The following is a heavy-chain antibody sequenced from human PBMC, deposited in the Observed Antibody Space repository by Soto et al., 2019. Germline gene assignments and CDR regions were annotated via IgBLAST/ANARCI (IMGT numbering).Heavy chain of an antibody. J-gene: IGHJ4*02. V-gene: IGHV3-49*04. CDR2: IRSKAYGGTT. D-gene: IGHD2-15*01. CDR3: TREADEYCSGGSCYAGGFDY. CDR1: GFPFGNYA. Sequence: GGAVRGSGTASGFPFGNYAMSWVRQGPGKGLEWVGFIRSKAYGGTTEYAASVKGRFTISRDDSKSIAYLQMNSLKTEDTAVYYCTREADEYCSGGSCYAGGFDYWGQGTLFTVSS.